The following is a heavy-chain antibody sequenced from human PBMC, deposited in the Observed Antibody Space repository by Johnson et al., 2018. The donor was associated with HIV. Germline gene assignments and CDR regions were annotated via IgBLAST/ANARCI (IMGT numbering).Heavy chain of an antibody. D-gene: IGHD3-22*01. V-gene: IGHV3-30*02. CDR2: IRSDGSNK. Sequence: QVQLVESGGGVVQPGGSLRLSCAASGFTFRNYAMHWVRQAPGKGLEWVAFIRSDGSNKSYADSVRGRFTISRDNSKNTLSLQMNTLRAEDTAVYYCAKEMYYYDSSNKNGAFDIWGQG. J-gene: IGHJ3*02. CDR3: AKEMYYYDSSNKNGAFDI. CDR1: GFTFRNYA.